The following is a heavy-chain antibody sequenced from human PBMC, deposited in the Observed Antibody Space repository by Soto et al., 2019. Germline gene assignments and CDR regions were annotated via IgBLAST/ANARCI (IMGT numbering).Heavy chain of an antibody. CDR2: INHSGST. D-gene: IGHD6-13*01. CDR3: ARYFRIAAAGTGGYYYYYGMDV. J-gene: IGHJ6*02. CDR1: GGSFSGYY. V-gene: IGHV4-34*09. Sequence: SETLSLTCAVYGGSFSGYYWSWIRQPPGKGLEWIGEINHSGSTNYNPSLKSRITISVDTSKNQFSLKLSYVTAAYTAVYYCARYFRIAAAGTGGYYYYYGMDVWGQGTTVTVS.